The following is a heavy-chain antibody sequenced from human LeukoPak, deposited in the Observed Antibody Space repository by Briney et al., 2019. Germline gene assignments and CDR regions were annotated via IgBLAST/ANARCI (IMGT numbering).Heavy chain of an antibody. Sequence: SGGSLRLSCAASGFTFSSYSMNWVRQAPGKGLEWVSSISSSSSYIYYADSVKGRFTISRDSAKNSLYLQMNSLRAEDTAVYYCARETPAPSYGYDYWGQGTLVTVSS. D-gene: IGHD5-18*01. CDR2: ISSSSSYI. CDR3: ARETPAPSYGYDY. J-gene: IGHJ4*02. CDR1: GFTFSSYS. V-gene: IGHV3-21*01.